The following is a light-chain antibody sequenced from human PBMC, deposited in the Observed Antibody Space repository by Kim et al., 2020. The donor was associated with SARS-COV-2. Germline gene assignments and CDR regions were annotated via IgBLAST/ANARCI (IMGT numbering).Light chain of an antibody. Sequence: FYPGERAPLSCRAGQSVSSYLAWYQQKPGQAPRLLIYDASNRATGIPARFSGSGSGTDFTLTISSLEPEDFAVYYCQQRSNWPPYTFGQGTKLEI. CDR1: QSVSSY. J-gene: IGKJ2*01. CDR3: QQRSNWPPYT. V-gene: IGKV3-11*01. CDR2: DAS.